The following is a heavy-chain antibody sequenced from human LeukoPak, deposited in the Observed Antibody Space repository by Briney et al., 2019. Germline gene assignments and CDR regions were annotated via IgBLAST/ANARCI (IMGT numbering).Heavy chain of an antibody. CDR2: IYTGGST. J-gene: IGHJ4*02. D-gene: IGHD2-15*01. CDR1: GVTVSSNC. Sequence: GGSLRLSCAVSGVTVSSNCMSWVRQAPGKGLEWVSAIYTGGSTHYADSVKGRFTISRDNAKNTLYLQMDSLRAEDTAVYYCARGSSEFDYWGQGTLVTVSS. V-gene: IGHV3-53*01. CDR3: ARGSSEFDY.